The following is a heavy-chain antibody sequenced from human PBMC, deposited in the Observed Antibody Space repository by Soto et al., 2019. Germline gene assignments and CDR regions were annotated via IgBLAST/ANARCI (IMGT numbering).Heavy chain of an antibody. CDR1: GYTFTSYY. J-gene: IGHJ3*02. D-gene: IGHD2-2*01. Sequence: GASVKVSCKASGYTFTSYYMHWVRQAPGQGLEWMGIINPSGGSTSYAQKFQGRVTMTRDTSTSTVYMELSSLRSEDTAVYYCATSAPDIVVVPAAYGGAFDIWGQGTMVTVSS. CDR3: ATSAPDIVVVPAAYGGAFDI. V-gene: IGHV1-46*01. CDR2: INPSGGST.